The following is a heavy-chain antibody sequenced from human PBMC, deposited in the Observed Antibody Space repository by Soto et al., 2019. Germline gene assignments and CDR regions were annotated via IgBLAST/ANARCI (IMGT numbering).Heavy chain of an antibody. V-gene: IGHV3-73*01. D-gene: IGHD6-25*01. CDR1: GFTFSGSA. CDR2: IRSKANSYAT. J-gene: IGHJ4*02. Sequence: EVQLVESGGGLVQPGGSLKLSCAASGFTFSGSAMHWVRQASGKGLEWVGRIRSKANSYATAYAASVKGRFTISRDDPKNTAYLQMNSLKTEDTAVYYCNSGRGRDFDYWGQGTLVTVSS. CDR3: NSGRGRDFDY.